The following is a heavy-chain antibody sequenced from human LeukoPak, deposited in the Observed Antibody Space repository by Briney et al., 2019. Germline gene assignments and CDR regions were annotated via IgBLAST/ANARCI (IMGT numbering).Heavy chain of an antibody. Sequence: ASVTVSCTVSGYTLTELSMHWVRQAPGKGLEWMGGFDPEDGETIYAQKFQGRVTMTEDTSTDTAYMELSSLRSEDTAVYYCATVSPQITMIVVALDYWGQGTLVTVSS. V-gene: IGHV1-24*01. D-gene: IGHD3-22*01. CDR3: ATVSPQITMIVVALDY. CDR1: GYTLTELS. CDR2: FDPEDGET. J-gene: IGHJ4*02.